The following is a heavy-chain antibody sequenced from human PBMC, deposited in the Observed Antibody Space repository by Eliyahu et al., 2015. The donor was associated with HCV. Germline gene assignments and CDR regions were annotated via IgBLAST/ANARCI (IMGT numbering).Heavy chain of an antibody. CDR1: GFTFXNYA. D-gene: IGHD1-26*01. Sequence: EVQLLESGGGLVHPGGSLRLSCAASGFTFXNYAMNWVRQAPGKGLEWVSAISGSGANTYYADSVKGRFTISRDNSKNTLYLQMNSLRAEDTAVYYCAKDNWVGATGGNWFDPWGQGTLVTVSS. CDR3: AKDNWVGATGGNWFDP. J-gene: IGHJ5*02. CDR2: ISGSGANT. V-gene: IGHV3-23*01.